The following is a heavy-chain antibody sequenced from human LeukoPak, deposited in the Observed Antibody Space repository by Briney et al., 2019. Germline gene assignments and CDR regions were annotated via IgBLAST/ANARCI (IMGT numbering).Heavy chain of an antibody. D-gene: IGHD3-10*01. Sequence: SETLSLTCTVSGGSISSSSYYLDWIRQPPGKGLEWIGSTYYVGSTYYNPSLKSRVTISVDTSKNQFSLKLSSVTAADTAVYYCARRITTDYYGSGSYWFDPWGQGTLVTVSS. CDR2: TYYVGST. V-gene: IGHV4-39*07. J-gene: IGHJ5*02. CDR1: GGSISSSSYY. CDR3: ARRITTDYYGSGSYWFDP.